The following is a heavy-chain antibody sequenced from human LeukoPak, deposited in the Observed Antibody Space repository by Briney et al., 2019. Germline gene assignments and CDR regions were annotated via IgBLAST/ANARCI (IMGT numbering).Heavy chain of an antibody. V-gene: IGHV4-4*09. CDR2: IYTSGST. Sequence: SETLSLTCPVSGGSISSYYWSWIRQPPGKGLEWIGYIYTSGSTNYNPSLKSRVTISVGTSKNQFSLKLSSVTVADTAVYYCARVYGGGATYYDFWSGYRSYNWFDPWGQGTLVTVSS. CDR1: GGSISSYY. J-gene: IGHJ5*02. CDR3: ARVYGGGATYYDFWSGYRSYNWFDP. D-gene: IGHD3-3*01.